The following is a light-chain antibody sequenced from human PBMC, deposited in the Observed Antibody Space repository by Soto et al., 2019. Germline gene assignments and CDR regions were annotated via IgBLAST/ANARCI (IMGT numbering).Light chain of an antibody. CDR1: QSVSSGY. CDR2: GAS. CDR3: QQYGNSPPSVT. V-gene: IGKV3-20*01. Sequence: EIVLTQSPNTLSLSPGETATLSCRASQSVSSGYLVWYQQKPGQAPRLLIYGASTRATGIPDRFSGSGSGTDFTLTNSRLEPEDFAVYYCQQYGNSPPSVTFGPGTKVDIK. J-gene: IGKJ3*01.